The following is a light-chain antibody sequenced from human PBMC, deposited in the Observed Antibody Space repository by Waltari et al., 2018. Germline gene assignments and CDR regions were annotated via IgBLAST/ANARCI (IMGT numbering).Light chain of an antibody. J-gene: IGKJ1*01. Sequence: DIQLTQSPPTLSASVRDRVTIPCRASHSISSWLAWYQQKPGKAPKLLIYDASSLESGVPSRFSGSGSGTEFTLTISSLQPDDFATYYCQQYNSYPWTFGQGTKVEIK. CDR2: DAS. CDR1: HSISSW. V-gene: IGKV1-5*01. CDR3: QQYNSYPWT.